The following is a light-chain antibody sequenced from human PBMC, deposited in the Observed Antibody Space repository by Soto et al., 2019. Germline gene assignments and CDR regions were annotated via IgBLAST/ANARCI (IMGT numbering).Light chain of an antibody. CDR1: QSVLYTSNNKNY. Sequence: DIVMTQSPDSLPVSLGERATINCKSSQSVLYTSNNKNYLAWYQQKPGQSPQLLIYWASTRESGVPDRFSGSGSGTDFTLTISSLQAEDVAVYYCQQYYSNPRTFGQGTKV. V-gene: IGKV4-1*01. J-gene: IGKJ1*01. CDR3: QQYYSNPRT. CDR2: WAS.